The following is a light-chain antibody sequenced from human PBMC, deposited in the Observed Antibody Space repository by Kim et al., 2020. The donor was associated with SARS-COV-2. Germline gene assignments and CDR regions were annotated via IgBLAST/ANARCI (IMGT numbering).Light chain of an antibody. CDR2: KAS. Sequence: DIQMTQSPSTLSASAGDRITITCRASQSISTWLAWYQHKPGKAPKLLIYKASSLQSGVPSRFSGSGSGTDFTLTVGSLQPDYFATYYCQQYDTYPWTFGQGTKVDIK. V-gene: IGKV1-5*03. J-gene: IGKJ1*01. CDR3: QQYDTYPWT. CDR1: QSISTW.